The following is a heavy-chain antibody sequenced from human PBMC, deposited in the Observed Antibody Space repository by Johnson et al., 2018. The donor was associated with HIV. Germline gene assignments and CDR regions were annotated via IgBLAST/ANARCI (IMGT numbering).Heavy chain of an antibody. J-gene: IGHJ3*02. CDR3: AREGADCSSTCCYPVAFDI. D-gene: IGHD2-2*01. CDR2: ISYDGRNK. V-gene: IGHV3-30*13. Sequence: QVQLVESGGGVVQPGGSLRLSCVASGFTFSDYYMSWIRQAPGKGLEWVAVISYDGRNKYYADPVKGGFTISRDNSKNRLYLQMNSLRAEDRVGYYCAREGADCSSTCCYPVAFDIWCQGTMVTVSS. CDR1: GFTFSDYY.